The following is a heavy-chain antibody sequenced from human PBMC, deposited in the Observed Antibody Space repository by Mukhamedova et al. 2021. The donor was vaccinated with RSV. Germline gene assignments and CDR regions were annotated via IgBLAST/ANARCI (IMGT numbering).Heavy chain of an antibody. V-gene: IGHV4-39*07. CDR3: VRYRFNYGFDY. D-gene: IGHD3-10*01. J-gene: IGHJ4*02. CDR2: IHSNGNT. Sequence: GKGLEWIENIHSNGNTDHNPSLKSRVTTSLDTSRNQFSLKVGSVTAADTAVYYCVRYRFNYGFDYLGQGTLVTVSS.